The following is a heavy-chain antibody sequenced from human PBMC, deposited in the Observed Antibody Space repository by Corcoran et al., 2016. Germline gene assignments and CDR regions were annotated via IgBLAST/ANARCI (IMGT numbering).Heavy chain of an antibody. CDR1: GGTFSTYS. CDR2: IIPIFGTA. D-gene: IGHD1-1*01. V-gene: IGHV1-69*01. J-gene: IGHJ6*02. CDR3: ASRRGYNNVGGMDV. Sequence: QVQLVQSGAEVKKPGSSVKVSCKASGGTFSTYSISWVRQAPGQGPEWMGGIIPIFGTANYAQKFQGRVTITADESTSQADMELSSLSSEETAVYYWASRRGYNNVGGMDVWGQGTTVTVSS.